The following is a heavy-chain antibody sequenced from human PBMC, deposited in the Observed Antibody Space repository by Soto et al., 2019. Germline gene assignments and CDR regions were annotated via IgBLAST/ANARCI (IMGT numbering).Heavy chain of an antibody. CDR1: GGSFNNFF. V-gene: IGHV4-34*01. CDR2: INRGGST. D-gene: IGHD6-19*01. Sequence: SETLSLTCGVYGGSFNNFFWSWIRQSPGKGLEWIGEINRGGSTNYNPSLKSRVTVSIDTPKNHFSLRMSSVTAADTGVYYCARLSTVADWQFDLWGRGTLVTVSS. J-gene: IGHJ2*01. CDR3: ARLSTVADWQFDL.